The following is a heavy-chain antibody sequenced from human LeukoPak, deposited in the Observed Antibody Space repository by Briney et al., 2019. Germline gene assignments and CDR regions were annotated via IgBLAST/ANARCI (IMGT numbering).Heavy chain of an antibody. CDR2: INYLGST. CDR1: GGSVSSGNYF. Sequence: PSETLSLTCSVSGGSVSSGNYFWGWIRQPPGKGLEWIGNINYLGSTAYNPSLKSRTTTSVDTSKHQFSLKLTSVTAADTAVYYCARLSKGRYFDYFFDYWGQGTLVTVSS. J-gene: IGHJ4*02. D-gene: IGHD3-9*01. CDR3: ARLSKGRYFDYFFDY. V-gene: IGHV4-39*01.